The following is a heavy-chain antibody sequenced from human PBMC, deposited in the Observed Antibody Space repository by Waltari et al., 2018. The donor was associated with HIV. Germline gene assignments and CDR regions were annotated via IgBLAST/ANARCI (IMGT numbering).Heavy chain of an antibody. CDR1: GGSVINSDYY. D-gene: IGHD2-8*01. V-gene: IGHV4-39*01. CDR2: IYYTGNT. J-gene: IGHJ6*02. Sequence: QLQLQQSGPGLVKPSETLSLTCTVSGGSVINSDYYWDFIRQSPGKGLEWIGNIYYTGNTFYNPSLKSRVTMSADLSRNQFSLRLNSVTAADTAIYYCARRPRMAAFYLYYGMDVWGQGTTVTVSS. CDR3: ARRPRMAAFYLYYGMDV.